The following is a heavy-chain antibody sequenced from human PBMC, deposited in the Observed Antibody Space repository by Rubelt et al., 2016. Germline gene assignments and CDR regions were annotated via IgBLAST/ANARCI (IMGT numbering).Heavy chain of an antibody. D-gene: IGHD2-2*01. V-gene: IGHV4-34*01. CDR1: GGSISSYY. J-gene: IGHJ4*02. CDR2: INHSGST. CDR3: ARADHCSSTSCYFY. Sequence: QVQLQESGPGLVKPSETLSLTCTVSGGSISSYYWSWIRQPPGKGLEWIGEINHSGSTNYNPSLKSRVTISVDTSKNQFSLKLSSVTAADTAVYYCARADHCSSTSCYFYWGQGTLVTVSS.